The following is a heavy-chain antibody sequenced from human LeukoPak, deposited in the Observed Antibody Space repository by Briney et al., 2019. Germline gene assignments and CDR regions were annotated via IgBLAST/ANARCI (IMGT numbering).Heavy chain of an antibody. CDR1: RGTFSSYA. Sequence: EASVKVSCKASRGTFSSYAINWVRQATGQGLEWMGWMNPNSGNTGYAQKFQGRVTITRNTSISTAYMELSSLRSEDTAVYYCARNPRDAFDIWGQGTMVTVSS. V-gene: IGHV1-8*03. CDR2: MNPNSGNT. CDR3: ARNPRDAFDI. J-gene: IGHJ3*02.